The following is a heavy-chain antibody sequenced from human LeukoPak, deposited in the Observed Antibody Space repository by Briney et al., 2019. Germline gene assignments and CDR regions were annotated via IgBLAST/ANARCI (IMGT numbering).Heavy chain of an antibody. D-gene: IGHD2-15*01. Sequence: PGRSLRLSCAASGFTFSSYGMHWVRQAPGKGLEWVAVISYDGSNKYYADSVKGRFTISRDNSKNTLYLQMNSLRAEDTAAYYCAKESLSPLYYYFDYWGQGTLVTVSS. CDR3: AKESLSPLYYYFDY. CDR1: GFTFSSYG. V-gene: IGHV3-30*18. CDR2: ISYDGSNK. J-gene: IGHJ4*02.